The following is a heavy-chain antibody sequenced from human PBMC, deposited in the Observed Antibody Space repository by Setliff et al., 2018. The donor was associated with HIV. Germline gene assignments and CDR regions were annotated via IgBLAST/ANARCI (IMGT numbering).Heavy chain of an antibody. Sequence: TLSLTCTVSGGSISSGGYYWSWIRQHPGKALEWIGTIYYSGGSFYNPSLRSRVTISVDTSKNQYSLKLSSVTAADTALYFCARTFFSSSSIGYYFDHWGQGTLVTVSS. CDR2: IYYSGGS. D-gene: IGHD6-6*01. CDR1: GGSISSGGYY. V-gene: IGHV4-31*03. CDR3: ARTFFSSSSIGYYFDH. J-gene: IGHJ4*02.